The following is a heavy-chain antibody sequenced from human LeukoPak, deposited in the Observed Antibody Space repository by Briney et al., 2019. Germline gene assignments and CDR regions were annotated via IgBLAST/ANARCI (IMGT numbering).Heavy chain of an antibody. CDR1: GFTFDNYA. CDR3: AKVGRGSYPRRVYFDY. D-gene: IGHD1-26*01. Sequence: PGGSLRLSCAASGFTFDNYAMTWVRQAPGRGLEWVSTISNTGGSTYYADSVKGRFTISRDNSKNTLYLQMNSLRAEDTAVYYCAKVGRGSYPRRVYFDYWGQGTLVTVSS. CDR2: ISNTGGST. J-gene: IGHJ4*02. V-gene: IGHV3-23*01.